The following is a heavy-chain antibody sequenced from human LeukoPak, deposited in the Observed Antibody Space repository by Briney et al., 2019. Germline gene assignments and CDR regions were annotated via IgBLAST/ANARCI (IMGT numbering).Heavy chain of an antibody. CDR1: GYTFTVYY. D-gene: IGHD1-7*01. CDR3: ARANNWNYALGY. Sequence: ASVTVSCKASGYTFTVYYMHWVRQAPGQGLEWMGWINPNSGGTNYAQKFQGRVTMTRDTSISAAYMELRSLRSDDTAMYYCARANNWNYALGYWGQGTLVTVSS. J-gene: IGHJ4*02. V-gene: IGHV1-2*02. CDR2: INPNSGGT.